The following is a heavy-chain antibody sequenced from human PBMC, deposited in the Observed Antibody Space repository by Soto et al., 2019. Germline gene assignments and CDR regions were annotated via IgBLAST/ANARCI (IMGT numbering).Heavy chain of an antibody. D-gene: IGHD3-10*01. J-gene: IGHJ6*03. V-gene: IGHV1-69*13. CDR2: IIPIFGTT. CDR3: ARDFSFGYYYLMDF. Sequence: SVKVSCKASGGTFSSYAISWVRQAPGQGLEWMGVIIPIFGTTNYAQKFQGRVTITADASTSTVYMELSSLRSEDTAVYYCARDFSFGYYYLMDFCGKGSTVTGSS. CDR1: GGTFSSYA.